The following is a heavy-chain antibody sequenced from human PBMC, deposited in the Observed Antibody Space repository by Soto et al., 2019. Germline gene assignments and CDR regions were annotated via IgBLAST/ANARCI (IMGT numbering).Heavy chain of an antibody. J-gene: IGHJ4*02. CDR2: ISSSSSYI. D-gene: IGHD2-2*01. CDR1: GFTFSSYS. CDR3: ARVHGGYCSSTSCYFGLRFLEWLLFFDY. V-gene: IGHV3-21*01. Sequence: EVQLVESGGGLVKPGGSLRLSCAASGFTFSSYSMNWVHQAPGKGLEWVSSISSSSSYIYYADSVKGRFTISRDNSKNSLYLQMNSLRAEDTAVYYCARVHGGYCSSTSCYFGLRFLEWLLFFDYWGQGTLVTVSS.